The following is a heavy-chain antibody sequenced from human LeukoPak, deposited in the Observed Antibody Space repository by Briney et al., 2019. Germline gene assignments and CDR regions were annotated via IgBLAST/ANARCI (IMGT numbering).Heavy chain of an antibody. V-gene: IGHV1-8*01. CDR3: ARTGMGGNVWIDS. J-gene: IGHJ5*01. CDR2: MNPNSGDT. CDR1: GYTFTNYD. D-gene: IGHD1-26*01. Sequence: ASVKVSCKASGYTFTNYDINWVRQATGQGLEWMGWMNPNSGDTGYAQKFQGRVTMTRDTSISTAYMELTSLTSDDTAIFYCARTGMGGNVWIDSWGQGTLVTVSS.